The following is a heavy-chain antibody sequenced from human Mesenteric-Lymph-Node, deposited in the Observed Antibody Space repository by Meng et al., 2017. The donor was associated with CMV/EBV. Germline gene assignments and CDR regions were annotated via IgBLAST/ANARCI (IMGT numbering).Heavy chain of an antibody. J-gene: IGHJ4*02. CDR3: AYCGDLPPHW. CDR1: GDSARSKIAA. D-gene: IGHD2-21*02. V-gene: IGHV6-1*01. CDR2: TYYRSESYN. Sequence: QQQLNRHGPATGKSSPTPSLTWTIPGDSARSKIAAWNWIRQSPSGCLEWLERTYYRSESYNDYAVSVKSRISANLDTSNNQLSLHLNFVTPEDKAVYYCAYCGDLPPHWWGQGTLVTVSS.